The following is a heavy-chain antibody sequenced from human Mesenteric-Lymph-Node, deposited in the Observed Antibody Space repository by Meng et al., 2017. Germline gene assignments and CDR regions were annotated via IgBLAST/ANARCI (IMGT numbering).Heavy chain of an antibody. CDR2: INYSGST. J-gene: IGHJ4*02. CDR1: GGSISSYY. D-gene: IGHD4-17*01. Sequence: SETLSLTCTVSGGSISSYYWSWIRQPPGKGLEWIGYINYSGSTNYNPSLKSRVTISVDTSKNQFSLKLSSVTAADTAVYYCAREGSDYGDYGFDYWGQGTLVTVSS. CDR3: AREGSDYGDYGFDY. V-gene: IGHV4-59*01.